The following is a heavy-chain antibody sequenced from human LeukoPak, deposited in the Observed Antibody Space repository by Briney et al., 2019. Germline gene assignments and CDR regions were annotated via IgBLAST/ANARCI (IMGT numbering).Heavy chain of an antibody. V-gene: IGHV3-33*01. CDR2: IWYDGSNK. Sequence: PGGSLRLSCAASGFTFGSYGMHWVRQAPGKGLEWVAVIWYDGSNKYYADSVKGRFTISRDNSKNTLYLQMNSLRAEDTAVYYCARGMCSSTSCYPNDYWGQGTLVTVSS. J-gene: IGHJ4*02. CDR1: GFTFGSYG. D-gene: IGHD2-2*01. CDR3: ARGMCSSTSCYPNDY.